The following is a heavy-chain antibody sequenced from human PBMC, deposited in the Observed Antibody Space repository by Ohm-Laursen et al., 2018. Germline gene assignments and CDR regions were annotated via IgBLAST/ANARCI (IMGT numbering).Heavy chain of an antibody. D-gene: IGHD5-18*01. CDR2: IYYSGST. V-gene: IGHV4-59*07. Sequence: SDTLSLTCTVSGGSISSYYWSWIRQPPGQGLEWIGYIYYSGSTNYNPSLKSRVTISVDTSKSQFSLRVKSVTAADTAVYYCARGYSYGRYYFDYWGQGTLVTVSS. CDR3: ARGYSYGRYYFDY. J-gene: IGHJ4*02. CDR1: GGSISSYY.